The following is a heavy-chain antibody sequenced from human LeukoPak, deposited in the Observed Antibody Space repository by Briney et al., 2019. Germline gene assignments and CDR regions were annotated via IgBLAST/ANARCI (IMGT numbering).Heavy chain of an antibody. J-gene: IGHJ6*03. D-gene: IGHD3-22*01. CDR3: ASMYYYDSSGYYYVYYYYYYMDV. CDR2: IIPIFGTA. V-gene: IGHV1-69*06. CDR1: GGTFSSYA. Sequence: SVKVSCKASGGTFSSYAISWVRQAPGQGLEWMGGIIPIFGTANYAQKFQGRVTITADKSTSTAYMELSSLRAEDTAVYYCASMYYYDSSGYYYVYYYYYYMDVWGKGTTVTVSS.